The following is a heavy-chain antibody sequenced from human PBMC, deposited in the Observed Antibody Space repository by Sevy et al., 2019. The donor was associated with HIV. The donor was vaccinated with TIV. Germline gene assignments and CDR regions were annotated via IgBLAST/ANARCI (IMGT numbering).Heavy chain of an antibody. V-gene: IGHV3-33*03. Sequence: GGSLRLSCAASGFDFSTYDMHWVRQAPGKGLEWVAFISFDGSDKWYVDSVKGRFTISRDNSKNILYVKMNTLRDEDTAVYYCAKRERSYYDSSGNYDAFDVWGQGTSVTVSS. J-gene: IGHJ3*01. D-gene: IGHD3-22*01. CDR3: AKRERSYYDSSGNYDAFDV. CDR1: GFDFSTYD. CDR2: ISFDGSDK.